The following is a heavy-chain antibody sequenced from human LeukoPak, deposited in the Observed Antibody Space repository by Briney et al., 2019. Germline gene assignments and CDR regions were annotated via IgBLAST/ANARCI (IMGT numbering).Heavy chain of an antibody. V-gene: IGHV1-2*02. D-gene: IGHD1-1*01. CDR1: GYTFTGYF. J-gene: IGHJ3*02. CDR2: INTNSGGT. CDR3: ARVYKWNEPYDAFDI. Sequence: AAVKVSCKASGYTFTGYFMHWVRQAPGQGLEWMGWINTNSGGTNYAQKFQGRVTMTRDTSISTAYMELSSQRSDDTAVYYCARVYKWNEPYDAFDIWGQGTMVTVSS.